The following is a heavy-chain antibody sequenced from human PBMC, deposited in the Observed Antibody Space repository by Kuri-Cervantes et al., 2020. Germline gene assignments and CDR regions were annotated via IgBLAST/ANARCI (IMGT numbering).Heavy chain of an antibody. J-gene: IGHJ4*02. V-gene: IGHV3-9*01. CDR1: GFTFDDYA. CDR2: FLWRSGLV. CDR3: ARNIAAPY. Sequence: GGSLRLSCAASGFTFDDYAMHWVRQAPGKGLEWVSGFLWRSGLVDYADSVKGRFTISRDNAKNSLYLQMNSLRAEDTAVYYCARNIAAPYWGQGTLVTVSS. D-gene: IGHD6-6*01.